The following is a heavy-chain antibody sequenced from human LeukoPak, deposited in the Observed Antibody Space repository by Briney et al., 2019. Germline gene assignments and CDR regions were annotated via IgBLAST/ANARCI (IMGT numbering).Heavy chain of an antibody. CDR2: IQYDGSNE. CDR1: RFTFSSYG. D-gene: IGHD2-8*01. CDR3: AKDRCSNGVGCYYYYMDV. Sequence: GGSLRLSCAASRFTFSSYGMHWVRQAPGKGLEWVAYIQYDGSNEQYADSVKGRFSISRDSSKNILYLQMNSLRAEDTAVYYCAKDRCSNGVGCYYYYMDVWGKGTTVTISS. V-gene: IGHV3-30*02. J-gene: IGHJ6*03.